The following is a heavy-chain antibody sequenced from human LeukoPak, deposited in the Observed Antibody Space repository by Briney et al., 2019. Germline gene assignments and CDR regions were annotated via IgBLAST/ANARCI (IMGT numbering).Heavy chain of an antibody. Sequence: SETLSLTCTVSGGSISSYYWSWLRQPAGKGLEWIGRIYTSGSTNYNPSLKSRVTMSVDTSKNQFSLKLSSVTAADTAVYYCARERLDFWSGYYQGFGGSFDYWGQGTLVTVSS. J-gene: IGHJ4*02. CDR3: ARERLDFWSGYYQGFGGSFDY. D-gene: IGHD3-3*01. CDR1: GGSISSYY. CDR2: IYTSGST. V-gene: IGHV4-4*07.